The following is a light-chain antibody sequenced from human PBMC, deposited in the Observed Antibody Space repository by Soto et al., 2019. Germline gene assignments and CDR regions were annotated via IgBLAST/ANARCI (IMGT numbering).Light chain of an antibody. V-gene: IGKV1-39*01. CDR3: QKYNSAPWT. J-gene: IGKJ1*01. Sequence: DIQMTQSPSSLSASVGDRVTITCRASQSISSYLNWHQQKPGKAPKLLIYAASSLQSGVPSRFSGSGSGTDFTLTISSLQPEDVATYYCQKYNSAPWTFGQGTKVDIK. CDR1: QSISSY. CDR2: AAS.